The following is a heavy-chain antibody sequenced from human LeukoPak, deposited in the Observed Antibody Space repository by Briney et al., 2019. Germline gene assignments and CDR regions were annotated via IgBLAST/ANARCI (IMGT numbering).Heavy chain of an antibody. J-gene: IGHJ4*02. CDR1: GDSVSSNSAA. CDR2: TYYRAKWFN. D-gene: IGHD6-13*01. Sequence: SQTLSLTCAISGDSVSSNSAAWNWIRQSPSRGLEWLGRTYYRAKWFNDFAVSLRSGLTLNPDTTKNHFSLQLNSVTREDTAVYYCAREAGRSWFFGNFDYWGPGALVTVSS. V-gene: IGHV6-1*01. CDR3: AREAGRSWFFGNFDY.